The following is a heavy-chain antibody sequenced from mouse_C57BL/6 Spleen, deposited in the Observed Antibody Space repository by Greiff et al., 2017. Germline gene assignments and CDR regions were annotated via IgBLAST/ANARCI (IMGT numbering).Heavy chain of an antibody. CDR2: IDPANGNT. Sequence: DVKLQESVAELVRPGASVKLSCTASGFNIKNTYMHWVKQRPEQGLEWIGWIDPANGNTKYAPKFQGKATITADTTSKATYLRLSSVTSEDTAIYYCAKGGDYYGSKAWFAYWGQGTLVTVSA. CDR3: AKGGDYYGSKAWFAY. J-gene: IGHJ3*01. CDR1: GFNIKNTY. V-gene: IGHV14-3*01. D-gene: IGHD1-1*01.